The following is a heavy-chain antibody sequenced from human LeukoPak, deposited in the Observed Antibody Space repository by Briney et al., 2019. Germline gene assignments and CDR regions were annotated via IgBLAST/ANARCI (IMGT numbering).Heavy chain of an antibody. CDR1: GFTFSSYS. CDR3: ARSGLSRFGF. Sequence: GGSLRLSCAASGFTFSSYSMNWVRQAPGKGLEWVSSISSSSSYIYYADSVKGRFTISRDNSKNTLYLQMNSLRAEDTAVYYCARSGLSRFGFWGQGTLVTVSS. D-gene: IGHD2/OR15-2a*01. V-gene: IGHV3-21*04. J-gene: IGHJ4*02. CDR2: ISSSSSYI.